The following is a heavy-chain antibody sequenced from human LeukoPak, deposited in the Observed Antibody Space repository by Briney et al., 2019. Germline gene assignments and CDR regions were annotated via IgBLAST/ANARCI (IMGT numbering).Heavy chain of an antibody. V-gene: IGHV1-69*05. Sequence: SVKVSCKASGGTFSSYAISWVRQAPGQGLEWMGGIIPIFGTANYAQKFQGRVTITTDESTSTAYMELSSLRSEDTAVYYCARERSEVRGSLHHWGQGTLVTVSS. CDR3: ARERSEVRGSLHH. D-gene: IGHD1-26*01. CDR1: GGTFSSYA. J-gene: IGHJ4*02. CDR2: IIPIFGTA.